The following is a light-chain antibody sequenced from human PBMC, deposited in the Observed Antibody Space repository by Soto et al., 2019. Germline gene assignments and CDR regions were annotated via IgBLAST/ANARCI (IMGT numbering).Light chain of an antibody. Sequence: QSVLTQPASVSGSPGQSITISCTGSSTDVGGYNYVSWYQQRPGKAPKLMIFEVSNRPSGVSYRFAGSKSGNTASLTISGLQAEDEADYYCSSYTSTHYVFGTGTKVTDL. CDR3: SSYTSTHYV. J-gene: IGLJ1*01. CDR1: STDVGGYNY. V-gene: IGLV2-14*01. CDR2: EVS.